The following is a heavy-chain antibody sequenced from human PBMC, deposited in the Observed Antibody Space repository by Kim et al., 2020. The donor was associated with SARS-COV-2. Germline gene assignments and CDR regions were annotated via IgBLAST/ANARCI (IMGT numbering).Heavy chain of an antibody. CDR3: ATGLTGAAFDI. J-gene: IGHJ3*02. D-gene: IGHD1-26*01. Sequence: IDTQKFQGRVARPEDTSTDTAYMELSSLRSEDTAVYYCATGLTGAAFDIWGQGTMVTVSS. V-gene: IGHV1-24*01.